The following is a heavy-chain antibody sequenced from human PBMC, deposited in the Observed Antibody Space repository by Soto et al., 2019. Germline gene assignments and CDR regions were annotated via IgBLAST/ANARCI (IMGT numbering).Heavy chain of an antibody. J-gene: IGHJ6*02. D-gene: IGHD5-12*01. CDR3: AMVDNYFTPTPQDV. Sequence: QVQLVQSGDEVRKPGSSVKVSCKASGYIFVNYGIAWVRQAPGQGLEWMGWISPYSGNTHYASKVQGRLTMTTDTSKSTAYMDLCSLTSEDTSVYYLAMVDNYFTPTPQDVWGQGTTVTVSS. CDR1: GYIFVNYG. CDR2: ISPYSGNT. V-gene: IGHV1-18*01.